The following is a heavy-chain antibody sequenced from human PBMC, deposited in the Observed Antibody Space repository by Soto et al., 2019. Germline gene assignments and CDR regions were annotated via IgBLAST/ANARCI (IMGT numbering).Heavy chain of an antibody. CDR1: GYTFRNYD. D-gene: IGHD5-12*01. CDR2: ISISKGKT. V-gene: IGHV1-18*01. Sequence: QVPLVQSGAEVKRPGASVKVSCKASGYTFRNYDVAWVRRAPGHVLEWMGWISISKGKTYYEESLQGRVTMTMDTGTTTAYMEVRSLRSDDTAVYYCARKGYIGNFGLAVWGQGTTVTVSS. CDR3: ARKGYIGNFGLAV. J-gene: IGHJ6*02.